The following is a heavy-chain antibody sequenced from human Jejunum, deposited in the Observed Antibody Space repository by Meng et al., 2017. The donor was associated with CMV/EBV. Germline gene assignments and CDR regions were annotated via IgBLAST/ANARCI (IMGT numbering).Heavy chain of an antibody. D-gene: IGHD6-19*01. J-gene: IGHJ4*02. Sequence: CKASGYTCTGYYMHWVRQAPGQGLEWMGRINPNSGGTDYAQNFQGRVTMTRDTSINTDYMELIELRSDDAAVYYCARAGPVAGTLDYWGQGTLVTVSS. V-gene: IGHV1-2*06. CDR1: GYTCTGYY. CDR2: INPNSGGT. CDR3: ARAGPVAGTLDY.